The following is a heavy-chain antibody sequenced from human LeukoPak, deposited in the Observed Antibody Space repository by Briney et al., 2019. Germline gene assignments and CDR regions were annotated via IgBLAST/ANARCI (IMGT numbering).Heavy chain of an antibody. CDR3: ARVSYDILTGYYPTYFDY. CDR1: GGSISSHY. V-gene: IGHV4-59*11. Sequence: PSKTLSLTCTVSGGSISSHYWSWIRQPPGKGLEWIGYIYYSGSTNYNPSLKSRVTVSVDTSKNQFSLKLSSVTAADTAVYYCARVSYDILTGYYPTYFDYWGQGTLVTVSS. J-gene: IGHJ4*02. CDR2: IYYSGST. D-gene: IGHD3-9*01.